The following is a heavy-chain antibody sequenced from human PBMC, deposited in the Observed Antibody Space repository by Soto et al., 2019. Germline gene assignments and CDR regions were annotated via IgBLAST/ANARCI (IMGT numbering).Heavy chain of an antibody. J-gene: IGHJ4*02. CDR3: AREIDSSGWD. CDR2: IKEDGSEK. Sequence: PGGSLRLSCAASGFTFSNYWMSWVRQAPGKGLEWVANIKEDGSEKYYMDSVKGRFTISRDNAKKSLYLQINSLRAEDTAVYYCAREIDSSGWDWGQGTLVTVSS. CDR1: GFTFSNYW. D-gene: IGHD3-22*01. V-gene: IGHV3-7*01.